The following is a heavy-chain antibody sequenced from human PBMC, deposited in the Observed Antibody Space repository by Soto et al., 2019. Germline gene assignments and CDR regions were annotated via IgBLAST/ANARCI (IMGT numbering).Heavy chain of an antibody. CDR1: GFSLSTSGVG. D-gene: IGHD3-22*01. V-gene: IGHV2-5*02. Sequence: ESGPTLVNPTQTLTLTCTFSGFSLSTSGVGVGWIRQPPGKALEWLALIYWDDDKRYSPSLKSRLTITKDTSKNQVVLTMTNMDPVDTATYYCAPSSKHAPPGYSSGKYYDSSGYYYHYYYGMDVWGQGTTVTVSS. J-gene: IGHJ6*02. CDR2: IYWDDDK. CDR3: APSSKHAPPGYSSGKYYDSSGYYYHYYYGMDV.